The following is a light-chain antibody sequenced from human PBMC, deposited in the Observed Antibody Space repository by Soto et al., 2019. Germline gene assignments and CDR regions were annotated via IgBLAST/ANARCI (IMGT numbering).Light chain of an antibody. V-gene: IGKV1-9*01. Sequence: IPFTQSPSPPSASMVDRVPLPCPASQGIINYLAWYQQKPGKAPKLLIYGASTLQGGVPSRFSGSGSGTDFTLTVSSLQPEDLATYYCQQLFTYPPTFGPGTKVDIK. J-gene: IGKJ3*01. CDR1: QGIINY. CDR2: GAS. CDR3: QQLFTYPPT.